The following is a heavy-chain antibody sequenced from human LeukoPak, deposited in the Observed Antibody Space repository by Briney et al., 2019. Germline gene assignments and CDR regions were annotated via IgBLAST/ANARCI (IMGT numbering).Heavy chain of an antibody. D-gene: IGHD2-2*01. CDR2: ISYDGSNK. J-gene: IGHJ6*02. CDR3: AKVYCSSTSCPSGRYYYYGMDV. CDR1: GFTFSSYG. V-gene: IGHV3-30*18. Sequence: GGSLRLSCAASGFTFSSYGMHWVRQAPGKGLEWVAVISYDGSNKCYADSVKGRFTISRDNSKNTLYLQMNSLRAEDTAVYYCAKVYCSSTSCPSGRYYYYGMDVWGQGTTVTVSS.